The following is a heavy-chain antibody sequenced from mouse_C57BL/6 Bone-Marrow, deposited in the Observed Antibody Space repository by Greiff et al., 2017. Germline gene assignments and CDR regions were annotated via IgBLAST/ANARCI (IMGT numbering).Heavy chain of an antibody. D-gene: IGHD2-5*01. CDR3: ARYSNLDY. V-gene: IGHV1-42*01. CDR1: GYSFTGYY. CDR2: INPSTGGT. J-gene: IGHJ2*01. Sequence: EVKVVESGPELVKPGASVKISCKASGYSFTGYYMNWVKQSPEKSLEWIGEINPSTGGTTYNQKFKAKATLTVDKSSSTAYMQLKSLTSEDSAVYYCARYSNLDYWGQGTTLTVSS.